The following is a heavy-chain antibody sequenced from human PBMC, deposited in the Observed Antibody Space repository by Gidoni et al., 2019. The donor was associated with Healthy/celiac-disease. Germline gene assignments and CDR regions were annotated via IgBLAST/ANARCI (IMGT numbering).Heavy chain of an antibody. CDR1: GGSISSSNW. J-gene: IGHJ4*02. CDR3: ARVQAAPIETYYFDY. V-gene: IGHV4-4*02. Sequence: LSLTCAVSGGSISSSNWWSWVRQPPGKGLEWIGEIYHSGSTNYNPSLKSRVTISVDKSKNQFSLKLSSVTAADTAVYYCARVQAAPIETYYFDYWGQGTLVTVSS. D-gene: IGHD6-13*01. CDR2: IYHSGST.